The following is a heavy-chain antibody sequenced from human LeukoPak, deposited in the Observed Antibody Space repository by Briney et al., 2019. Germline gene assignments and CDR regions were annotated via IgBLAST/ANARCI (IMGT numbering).Heavy chain of an antibody. CDR1: GFTVSRHY. V-gene: IGHV3-53*01. Sequence: GGSLRLSCAASGFTVSRHYMSRVRQAPGKGLEWVSVIYSGGSTYYADSVKGRFTISRDNSKNTLYLQMNSLRAEDTAVYYCAGATFDYYDSSGYYDYWGQGTLVTVSS. J-gene: IGHJ4*02. D-gene: IGHD3-22*01. CDR3: AGATFDYYDSSGYYDY. CDR2: IYSGGST.